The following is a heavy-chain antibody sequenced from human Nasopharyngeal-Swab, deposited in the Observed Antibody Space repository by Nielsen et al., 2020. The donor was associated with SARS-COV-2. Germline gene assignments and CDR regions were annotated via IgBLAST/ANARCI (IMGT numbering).Heavy chain of an antibody. Sequence: SRQGPGKALEGLAHIFSNDEKSYSTSLKSRLTISKDTSKSQVVLTMTNMDPVDTATYYCARMVRSGWPLIHYYYGMDVWGQGTTVTVSS. CDR2: IFSNDEK. D-gene: IGHD6-19*01. J-gene: IGHJ6*02. V-gene: IGHV2-26*01. CDR3: ARMVRSGWPLIHYYYGMDV.